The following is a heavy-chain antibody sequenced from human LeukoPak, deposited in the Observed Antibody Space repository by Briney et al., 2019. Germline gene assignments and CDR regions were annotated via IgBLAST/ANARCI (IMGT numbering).Heavy chain of an antibody. D-gene: IGHD5-18*01. V-gene: IGHV3-23*01. CDR1: GFTFSNYA. J-gene: IGHJ4*02. Sequence: PGGSLRLSCVGSGFTFSNYAMSCVRQAPGKGLDWVSVISGSAHKIRYADSVRGRFTISRDNSENTVYLQMNNLRGEDTAIYYCAGRITGYSSGYVFWGQGTLVTVSS. CDR3: AGRITGYSSGYVF. CDR2: ISGSAHKI.